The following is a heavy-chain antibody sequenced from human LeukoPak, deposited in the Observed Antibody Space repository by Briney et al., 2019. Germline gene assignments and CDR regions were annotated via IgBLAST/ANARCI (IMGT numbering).Heavy chain of an antibody. CDR2: ISYDGSNK. CDR3: ARGHRVVRGPPIICAFDI. CDR1: GFTFSSYA. D-gene: IGHD3-10*01. V-gene: IGHV3-30-3*01. J-gene: IGHJ3*02. Sequence: GGSLRLSCAASGFTFSSYAMHWVRQAPGKGLEWVAVISYDGSNKYYADSVKGRFTISRDNSKNTLYLQMNGLRAEDTAVYYCARGHRVVRGPPIICAFDIWGQGTMVTVSS.